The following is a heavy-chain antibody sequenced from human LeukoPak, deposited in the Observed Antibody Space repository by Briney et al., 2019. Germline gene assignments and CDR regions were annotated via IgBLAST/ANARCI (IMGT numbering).Heavy chain of an antibody. D-gene: IGHD1-26*01. V-gene: IGHV7-4-1*02. J-gene: IGHJ6*02. CDR2: INTNTGNP. Sequence: WASVKVSCKASGYTFTSYAMNWVRQAPGQGLEWMGWINTNTGNPTYAQGFTGRFVFSLDTSVSTAYLQISSLKAEDTAVYYCASKAPLHYSYYYYYGMDVWGQGTTVTVSS. CDR1: GYTFTSYA. CDR3: ASKAPLHYSYYYYYGMDV.